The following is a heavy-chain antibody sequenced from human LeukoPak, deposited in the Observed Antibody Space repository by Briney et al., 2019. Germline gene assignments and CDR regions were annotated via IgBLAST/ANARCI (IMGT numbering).Heavy chain of an antibody. V-gene: IGHV4-59*01. CDR1: GGSISSYY. D-gene: IGHD6-13*01. CDR2: IYYSGST. CDR3: ARDGNGSSWTYWYFDL. Sequence: SETLSLTCTVSGGSISSYYWSWIRQPPGKGLEWIGYIYYSGSTNYNPSLKSRVTISVDTSKNQFSLKLSSVTAADTAVYYCARDGNGSSWTYWYFDLWGRGTLVTVSS. J-gene: IGHJ2*01.